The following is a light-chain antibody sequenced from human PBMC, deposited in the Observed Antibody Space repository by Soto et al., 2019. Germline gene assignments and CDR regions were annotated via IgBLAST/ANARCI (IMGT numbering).Light chain of an antibody. CDR3: QQYVNLPYN. J-gene: IGKJ2*01. CDR2: DTT. CDR1: QDLTNF. V-gene: IGKV1-33*01. Sequence: DIRMTQSPTSLAASVGDRVTITCQASQDLTNFLNWYQQKPGEAPKLLIYDTTTLEEGVPSRFSGGGSGTDFTFTINGLQPEDAAIYSCQQYVNLPYNFGQGTKLAIK.